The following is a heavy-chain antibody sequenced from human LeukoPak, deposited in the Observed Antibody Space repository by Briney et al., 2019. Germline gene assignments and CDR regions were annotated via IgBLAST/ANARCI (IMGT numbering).Heavy chain of an antibody. J-gene: IGHJ4*02. CDR1: GGSITNYY. V-gene: IGHV4-59*01. CDR2: ASFSETT. Sequence: SETLSLTCTISGGSITNYYWTWIRQPPGKGLEWIGYASFSETTDYNPSLKNRVTISVDTSKNQFSLKLNSVTAADTAVYYCGSRRSSGVCDYWGQGTLVTVSS. CDR3: GSRRSSGVCDY. D-gene: IGHD2-8*01.